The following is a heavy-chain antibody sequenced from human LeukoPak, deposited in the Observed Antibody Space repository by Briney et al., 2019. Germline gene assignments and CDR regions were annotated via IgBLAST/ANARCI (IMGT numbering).Heavy chain of an antibody. D-gene: IGHD1-14*01. CDR2: LYSDGNT. V-gene: IGHV3-53*01. J-gene: IGHJ4*02. Sequence: GGSLRLSCAASGFAVITNDMTWVRQAPGKGLEWVSVLYSDGNTKYADSVQGRFTISRDNSKNTLYLEMNSLSPDDTAVYYCARGVEPLAANTLAYWGQGTPVTVSS. CDR1: GFAVITND. CDR3: ARGVEPLAANTLAY.